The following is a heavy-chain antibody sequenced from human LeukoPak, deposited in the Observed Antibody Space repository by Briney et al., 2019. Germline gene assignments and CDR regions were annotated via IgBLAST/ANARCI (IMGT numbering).Heavy chain of an antibody. CDR1: GGSITSYY. J-gene: IGHJ4*02. CDR3: AKHHYDILTGYIDY. CDR2: IYYSGST. V-gene: IGHV4-59*08. Sequence: SETLSLTCTVSGGSITSYYWSWIRQPPGRGLEWIGYIYYSGSTNYNPSLKSRVTISIDTSKNQFSLKLSSVTAADTAVYYCAKHHYDILTGYIDYWGPGTLVTVSS. D-gene: IGHD3-9*01.